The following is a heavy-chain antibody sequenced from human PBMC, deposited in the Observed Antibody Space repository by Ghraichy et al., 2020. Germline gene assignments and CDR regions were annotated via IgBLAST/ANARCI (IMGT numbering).Heavy chain of an antibody. D-gene: IGHD4-11*01. CDR1: GFTFSSYA. Sequence: LSLTCAASGFTFSSYAMSWVRQAPGKGLEWVSAISGSGGSTYYADSVKGRFTISRDNSKNTLCLQMNSLRAEDTAVYYCAKDYSNYDYWGQGTLVTVSS. CDR3: AKDYSNYDY. V-gene: IGHV3-23*01. CDR2: ISGSGGST. J-gene: IGHJ4*02.